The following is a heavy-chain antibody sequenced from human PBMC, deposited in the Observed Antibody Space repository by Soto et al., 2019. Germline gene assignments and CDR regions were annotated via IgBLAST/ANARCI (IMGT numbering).Heavy chain of an antibody. Sequence: GGSLRLSCAASGFTLTDYGMHWVRQAPGKGLEWLAVIWYDGSKTYYADSVKGRFTISRDNSKNTLYLQVNSLRAEDTAVYYCARGTGYYYYYMDVWGTGTTVTVSS. CDR2: IWYDGSKT. V-gene: IGHV3-33*01. CDR3: ARGTGYYYYYMDV. CDR1: GFTLTDYG. J-gene: IGHJ6*03. D-gene: IGHD2-2*01.